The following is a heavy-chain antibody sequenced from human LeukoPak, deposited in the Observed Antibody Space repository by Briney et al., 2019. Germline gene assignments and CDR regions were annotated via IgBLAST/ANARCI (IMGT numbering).Heavy chain of an antibody. CDR2: INAGNGNA. CDR3: ARAYCSSTSCYIRGLFDP. D-gene: IGHD2-2*02. V-gene: IGHV1-3*01. Sequence: ASVKVSCKASGYTFTDYGMHWVRQAPGQRLEWMAWINAGNGNAKYSQKFQGRVTITRDTSASTAYMELSSLRSEDTAVYYCARAYCSSTSCYIRGLFDPWGQGTLVTVSS. J-gene: IGHJ5*02. CDR1: GYTFTDYG.